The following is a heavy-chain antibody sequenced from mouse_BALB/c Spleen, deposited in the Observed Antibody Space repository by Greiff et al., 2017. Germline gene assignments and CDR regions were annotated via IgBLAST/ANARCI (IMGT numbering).Heavy chain of an antibody. V-gene: IGHV5-12-1*01. J-gene: IGHJ3*01. CDR3: ARQAWFAY. CDR2: ISSGGGST. CDR1: GFAFSSYD. Sequence: EVQRVESGGGLVKPGGSLKLSCAASGFAFSSYDMSWVRQTPEKRLEWVAYISSGGGSTYYPDTVKGRFTISRDNAKNTLYLQMSSLKSEDTAMYYCARQAWFAYWGQGTLVTVSA.